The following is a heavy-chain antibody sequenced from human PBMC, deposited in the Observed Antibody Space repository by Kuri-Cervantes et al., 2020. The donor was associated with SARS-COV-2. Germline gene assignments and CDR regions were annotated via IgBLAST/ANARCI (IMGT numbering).Heavy chain of an antibody. CDR1: GGSFSGYY. D-gene: IGHD3-16*01. Sequence: GSLRLSCAVYGGSFSGYYWSWIRQPPGKGLEWIGEINHSGSTNYNPSLESRVTISVDTSKNQFSLKLSSVTAADTAVYYCARGRSFVGDWGQGTLVTVSS. CDR3: ARGRSFVGD. CDR2: INHSGST. J-gene: IGHJ4*02. V-gene: IGHV4-34*01.